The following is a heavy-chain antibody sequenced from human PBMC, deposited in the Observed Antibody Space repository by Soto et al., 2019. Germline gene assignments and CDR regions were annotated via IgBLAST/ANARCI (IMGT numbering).Heavy chain of an antibody. D-gene: IGHD6-13*01. CDR1: GFTVSSNY. CDR2: IYSGGST. Sequence: EVQLVESGGGLIQPGGSLRLTCAASGFTVSSNYMSWVRQAPGKGLEWVSVIYSGGSTYYADSVKGRFTISRDNSKNTLYLQMNSLRAEDTAVYYCARDKVSSSWYGVDYYYYYGMDVWGQGTTVTVSS. CDR3: ARDKVSSSWYGVDYYYYYGMDV. J-gene: IGHJ6*02. V-gene: IGHV3-53*01.